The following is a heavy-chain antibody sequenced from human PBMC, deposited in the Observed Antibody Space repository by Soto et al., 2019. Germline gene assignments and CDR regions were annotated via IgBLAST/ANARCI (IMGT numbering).Heavy chain of an antibody. CDR2: INPKTAAT. D-gene: IGHD2-2*02. V-gene: IGHV1-2*02. CDR3: ARMKCGLNSYNGMDV. J-gene: IGHJ6*02. CDR1: GCSFSDYF. Sequence: ASVKGSCKPSGCSFSDYFIQWVRQAPIQGREWVAWINPKTAATNYAKKFQGRVSLTWDTSSSTAYMELTRLRPDETAVYYCARMKCGLNSYNGMDVWC.